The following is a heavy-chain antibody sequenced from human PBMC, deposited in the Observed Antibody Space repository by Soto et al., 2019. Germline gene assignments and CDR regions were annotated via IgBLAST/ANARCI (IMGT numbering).Heavy chain of an antibody. V-gene: IGHV3-23*01. CDR3: ANVVGTTSLVGIDY. CDR2: ISGNGGDT. CDR1: VFSFSSHA. D-gene: IGHD1-26*01. J-gene: IGHJ4*02. Sequence: EVQLLESGGSLVQPGGSLRLSCRAAVFSFSSHAMNWVRQAPEKGVEWVSSISGNGGDTYYADSVKGRYTISRDNSKNTLYLQLNSPRSEDTAVYFCANVVGTTSLVGIDYWGQGTLVIVSS.